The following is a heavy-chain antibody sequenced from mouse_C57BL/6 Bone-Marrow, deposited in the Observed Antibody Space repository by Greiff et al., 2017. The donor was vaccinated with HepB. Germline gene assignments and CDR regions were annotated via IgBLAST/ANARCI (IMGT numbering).Heavy chain of an antibody. Sequence: QVQLQQPGAELVRPGTSVKVSCKASGYAFTNYLIEWVKQRPGQGLEWIGVINPGSGGTNYNEKFKGKATLTADKSSSTAYMQLSSLTSEDSAVYFCAREGLYPLAMDYWGQGTSVTVSS. D-gene: IGHD2-1*01. CDR2: INPGSGGT. J-gene: IGHJ4*01. CDR1: GYAFTNYL. V-gene: IGHV1-54*01. CDR3: AREGLYPLAMDY.